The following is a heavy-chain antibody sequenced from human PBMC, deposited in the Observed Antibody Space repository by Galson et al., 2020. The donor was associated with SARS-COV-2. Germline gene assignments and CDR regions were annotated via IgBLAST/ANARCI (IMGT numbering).Heavy chain of an antibody. V-gene: IGHV4-38-2*02. D-gene: IGHD1-1*01. CDR3: ARRGTLERRLLAEFDP. CDR2: IYHSGST. CDR1: GYSISSGYY. Sequence: ASETLSLTCTVSGYSISSGYYWGWIRQPPGKGLEWIGSIYHSGSTYYNPSLKSRVTISVDTSKNQFSLKLSSVTAADTAVYYCARRGTLERRLLAEFDPWGQGTLVTVSS. J-gene: IGHJ5*02.